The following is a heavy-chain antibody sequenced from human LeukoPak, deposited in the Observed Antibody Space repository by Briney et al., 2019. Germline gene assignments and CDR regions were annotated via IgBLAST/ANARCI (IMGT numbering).Heavy chain of an antibody. CDR1: GFTVSSNY. CDR2: IYSSGST. Sequence: GGSLRLSCAASGFTVSSNYMSWVRQAPGKGLEWVSVIYSSGSTYYADSVKGRFTISRDNSKNTLHLQMNTLRAEDTAVYYCASHIATAGSVDYWGQGTLVTVSS. D-gene: IGHD6-13*01. CDR3: ASHIATAGSVDY. J-gene: IGHJ4*02. V-gene: IGHV3-53*01.